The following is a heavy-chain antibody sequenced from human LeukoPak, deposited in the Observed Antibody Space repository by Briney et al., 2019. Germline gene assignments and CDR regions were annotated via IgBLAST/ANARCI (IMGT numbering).Heavy chain of an antibody. D-gene: IGHD3-22*01. CDR3: ARRSHYYDSSGYYANPFFDY. V-gene: IGHV7-4-1*02. Sequence: ASVKVSCKASGYTFTSYAMNWVRQAPGQGLEWMGWINTNTGNTTYAQGFTGRFVFSLDTSVSTAYLQMSSLKAEDTAVYYCARRSHYYDSSGYYANPFFDYWGQGTLVTVSS. CDR1: GYTFTSYA. J-gene: IGHJ4*02. CDR2: INTNTGNT.